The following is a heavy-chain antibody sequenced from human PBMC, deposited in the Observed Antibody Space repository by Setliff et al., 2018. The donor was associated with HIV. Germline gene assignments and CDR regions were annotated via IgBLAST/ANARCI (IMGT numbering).Heavy chain of an antibody. Sequence: GGSLRLSCAASGFAFSNAWMSWVRQAPGKGLEWVGRIKTKTDGGTTDYAAPVKGRFTISRDDSKKMLYLQMNSLKTEDTAVYYCTTRGTWDYRDYFDYWGQGTLVTVSS. CDR1: GFAFSNAW. CDR3: TTRGTWDYRDYFDY. V-gene: IGHV3-15*01. D-gene: IGHD1-26*01. CDR2: IKTKTDGGTT. J-gene: IGHJ4*02.